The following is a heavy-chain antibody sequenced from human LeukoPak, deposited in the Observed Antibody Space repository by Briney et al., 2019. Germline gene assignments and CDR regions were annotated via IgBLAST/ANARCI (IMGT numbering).Heavy chain of an antibody. D-gene: IGHD5-12*01. CDR1: GYTFTGYY. CDR3: ARVVDSGYDNAYDY. J-gene: IGHJ4*02. CDR2: INPNSGGT. V-gene: IGHV1-2*06. Sequence: ASVKVSCKASGYTFTGYYMHWVRQAPGQGLEWMGRINPNSGGTNYAQKFQGRVTMTRDTSISTAYMELSRLRSDDTAVYYRARVVDSGYDNAYDYWGQGTLVTVSS.